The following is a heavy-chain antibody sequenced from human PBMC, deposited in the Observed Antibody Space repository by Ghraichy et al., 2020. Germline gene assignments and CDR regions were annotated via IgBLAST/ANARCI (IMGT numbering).Heavy chain of an antibody. CDR1: GFTFSSYS. Sequence: GGSLRLSCAASGFTFSSYSMNWVRQAPGKGLEWVSSISSSSSYIYYADSVKGRFTISRDNAKNSLYLQMNSLRAEDTAVYYCASLIAVAGITDYWGQGTLVTVSS. J-gene: IGHJ4*02. CDR2: ISSSSSYI. D-gene: IGHD6-19*01. V-gene: IGHV3-21*01. CDR3: ASLIAVAGITDY.